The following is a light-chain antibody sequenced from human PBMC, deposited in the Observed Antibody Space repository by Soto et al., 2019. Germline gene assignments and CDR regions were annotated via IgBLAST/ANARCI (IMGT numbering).Light chain of an antibody. J-gene: IGLJ1*01. CDR2: EVN. CDR3: NSYAGNSKYV. V-gene: IGLV2-8*01. CDR1: SSDVGGYNY. Sequence: QSVLTQPPSASGSPGQSVTISCTGTSSDVGGYNYVSWYQHHPGKAPKLMIYEVNKRPSGVPDRFSGSKSGNTASLTVSGLQAEDEADYYCNSYAGNSKYVFGIGTKVTVL.